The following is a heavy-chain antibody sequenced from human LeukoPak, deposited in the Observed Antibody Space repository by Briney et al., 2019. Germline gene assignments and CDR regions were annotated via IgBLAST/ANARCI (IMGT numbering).Heavy chain of an antibody. Sequence: GGSLRLSCAASGFTFSSYSMNWVRQAPGKGLEWVSSISSSSSYIYYADSVKGRFTISRDNAKNSLYLQMNSLRAEDTAVYYCASRPYDGSGYYYIWGQGTLVTVSS. CDR2: ISSSSSYI. J-gene: IGHJ4*02. V-gene: IGHV3-21*01. CDR3: ASRPYDGSGYYYI. D-gene: IGHD3-22*01. CDR1: GFTFSSYS.